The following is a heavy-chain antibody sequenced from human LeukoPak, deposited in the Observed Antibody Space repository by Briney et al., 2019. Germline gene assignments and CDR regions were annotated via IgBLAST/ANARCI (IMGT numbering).Heavy chain of an antibody. V-gene: IGHV4-4*07. J-gene: IGHJ6*03. CDR3: ARDRGSIVVVPAANENYYYYMDV. D-gene: IGHD2-2*01. CDR1: GGSISSYY. Sequence: PSETLSLTCTVSGGSISSYYWSWIRQPAGKGLEWIGRIYTSGGTNYNPSLKSRVTMSVDTSKNQFSLKLSSVTAADTAVYYCARDRGSIVVVPAANENYYYYMDVWCKGTTVTVSS. CDR2: IYTSGGT.